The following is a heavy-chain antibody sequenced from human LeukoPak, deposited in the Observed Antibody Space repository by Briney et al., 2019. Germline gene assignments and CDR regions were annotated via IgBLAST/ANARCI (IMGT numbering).Heavy chain of an antibody. V-gene: IGHV3-48*04. CDR3: ASGRGDDILTGYQWDYFDY. J-gene: IGHJ4*02. CDR2: ISSSSSTI. Sequence: GGSLRLSCAASGFTFSSYSMNWVRQAPGKGLEWVSYISSSSSTIYYADSVKGRFTISRDNAKNSLYLQMNSLRAEDTAVYYCASGRGDDILTGYQWDYFDYWGQGTLVTVSS. CDR1: GFTFSSYS. D-gene: IGHD3-9*01.